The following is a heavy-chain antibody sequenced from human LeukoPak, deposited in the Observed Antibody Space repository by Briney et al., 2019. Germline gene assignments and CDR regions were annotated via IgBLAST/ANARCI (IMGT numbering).Heavy chain of an antibody. V-gene: IGHV3-23*01. CDR3: AKAGALDLHDAFDI. CDR1: GFTFNSYA. D-gene: IGHD1-14*01. CDR2: ISARGGTT. Sequence: GGSLRLSCAASGFTFNSYAMSWVRQAPGKGLEWVSAISARGGTTYYADSVKGRFTISRDNSKNTLYLQMNSLGAEDTAVYYCAKAGALDLHDAFDIWGQGTMVTVSS. J-gene: IGHJ3*02.